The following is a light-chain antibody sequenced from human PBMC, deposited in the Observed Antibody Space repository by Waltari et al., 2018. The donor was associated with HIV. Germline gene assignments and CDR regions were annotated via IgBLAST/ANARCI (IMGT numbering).Light chain of an antibody. CDR2: HVT. CDR3: CSNAARATYV. CDR1: SIDVGGYNY. Sequence: QSALAQPRSVSGSPGQSFTISCTGPSIDVGGYNYVSWFQHHPGKAPKLIIYHVTKRPSGVPDRFSASKSGNTASLTISGLQAEDEAEYYCCSNAARATYVFGTGTQVTVL. J-gene: IGLJ1*01. V-gene: IGLV2-11*01.